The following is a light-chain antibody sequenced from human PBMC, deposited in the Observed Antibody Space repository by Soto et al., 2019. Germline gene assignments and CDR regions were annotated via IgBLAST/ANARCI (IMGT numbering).Light chain of an antibody. Sequence: QSVLTQPASVSGSPGQSITISCTGTSSDVGGYNYDSWYQQHPGKAPKLMIYDVSNRPSGVSNRFSGSKSGNTASLTISGLQAEDEADYYCSSYTSSSTPVVFGGGTQLTDL. CDR3: SSYTSSSTPVV. V-gene: IGLV2-14*01. CDR1: SSDVGGYNY. CDR2: DVS. J-gene: IGLJ2*01.